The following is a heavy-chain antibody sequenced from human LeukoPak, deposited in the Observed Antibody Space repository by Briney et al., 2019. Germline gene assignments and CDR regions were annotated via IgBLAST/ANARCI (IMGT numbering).Heavy chain of an antibody. V-gene: IGHV3-7*01. J-gene: IGHJ3*02. CDR1: GFTFSNYW. CDR2: IKPSGSEK. Sequence: AGGSLRLSCEGSGFTFSNYWMTWVRQAAEKGLEWVANIKPSGSEKHCADSVEGRFTISRDNAKNSLYLQMGSLRAEDMAVYYCARDGLVMIVVGGTAFDIWGQGTMVTVSS. CDR3: ARDGLVMIVVGGTAFDI. D-gene: IGHD3-22*01.